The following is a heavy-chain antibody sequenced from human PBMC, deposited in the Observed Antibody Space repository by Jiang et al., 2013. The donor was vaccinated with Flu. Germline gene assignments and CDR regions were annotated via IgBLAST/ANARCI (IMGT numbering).Heavy chain of an antibody. CDR2: SIIVGGT. CDR3: ARLTGLGSYSFFDY. V-gene: IGHV4-59*08. Sequence: SGGSITSYYWSWIRQPPREGTWSGLGLSIIVGGTNYNPSLKSRVTISVDTSKNQFSLRLSSVTAADTAVYYCARLTGLGSYSFFDYWGQGTLVTVSS. D-gene: IGHD3-10*01. J-gene: IGHJ4*02. CDR1: GGSITSYY.